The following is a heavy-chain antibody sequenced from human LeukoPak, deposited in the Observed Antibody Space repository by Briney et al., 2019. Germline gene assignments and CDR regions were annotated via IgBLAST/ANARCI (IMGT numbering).Heavy chain of an antibody. CDR3: AKGNGYSYGRYYFDY. J-gene: IGHJ4*02. D-gene: IGHD5-18*01. V-gene: IGHV3-23*01. Sequence: GGSLRLSCAASGFTFSSYAMGWARQAPGKGLEWVSAITASGGNTYHADSVKGRFTISRDNSKNTLYLQVNSLRAEDTAVYYCAKGNGYSYGRYYFDYWGQGTLVTVSS. CDR2: ITASGGNT. CDR1: GFTFSSYA.